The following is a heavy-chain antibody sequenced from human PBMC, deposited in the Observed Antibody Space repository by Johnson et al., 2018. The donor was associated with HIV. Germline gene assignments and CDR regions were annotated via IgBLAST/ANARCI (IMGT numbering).Heavy chain of an antibody. CDR3: AREEGSDILTRGDAFDI. V-gene: IGHV3-11*04. Sequence: QVQLVESGGGVVQPGRSLRLSCAASGITFSDYAIHWVRQAPGKGLEYVSYISSSGKSTNYADSVKGRFTISRDNAKNSLSLQMNSLRAEDTAIYYCAREEGSDILTRGDAFDIWGQGTMVAVSS. CDR1: GITFSDYA. D-gene: IGHD3-9*01. J-gene: IGHJ3*02. CDR2: ISSSGKST.